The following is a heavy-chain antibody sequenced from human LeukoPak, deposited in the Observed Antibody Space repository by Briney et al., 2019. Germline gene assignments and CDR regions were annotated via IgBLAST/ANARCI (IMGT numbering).Heavy chain of an antibody. Sequence: GGSLRLSCAASGFTFSNYWMTWVRQAPGKGLEWVANINQDPSEKFYVDSVKGRFTISRDNAKNSLYLHLNTLRPEDTAVYYCVQGWRDNWGQGTLVTVSS. CDR2: INQDPSEK. CDR1: GFTFSNYW. V-gene: IGHV3-7*01. CDR3: VQGWRDN. D-gene: IGHD2-15*01. J-gene: IGHJ4*02.